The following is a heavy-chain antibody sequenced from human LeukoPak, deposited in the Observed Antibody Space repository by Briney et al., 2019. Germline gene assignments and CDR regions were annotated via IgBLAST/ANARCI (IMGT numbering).Heavy chain of an antibody. D-gene: IGHD3-10*01. CDR2: IKEDGSEK. CDR3: AREKREGLWFGELFRFQYCGLDV. J-gene: IGHJ6*02. CDR1: GFNFGEFW. V-gene: IGHV3-7*01. Sequence: PGGSLRLSCAASGFNFGEFWMAWVRQTPGKGLEWVADIKEDGSEKFYVDSVKGRFTISRDNAKESLYLQMNNLRADDTGVYYCAREKREGLWFGELFRFQYCGLDVWGQGTTVIVSS.